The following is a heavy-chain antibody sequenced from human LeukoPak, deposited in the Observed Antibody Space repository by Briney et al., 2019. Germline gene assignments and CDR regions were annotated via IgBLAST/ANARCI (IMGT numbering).Heavy chain of an antibody. Sequence: PGGSLRLSYTASGFTFGDYAMTWVRQAPGKGLEWVGFIASETYGGTAEYAASVKGRFIISRDDSKSIAYLQMNSLKTEDTAVYYCTRDQTPYYWGQGTLVTVSS. CDR1: GFTFGDYA. CDR2: IASETYGGTA. CDR3: TRDQTPYY. J-gene: IGHJ4*02. V-gene: IGHV3-49*04.